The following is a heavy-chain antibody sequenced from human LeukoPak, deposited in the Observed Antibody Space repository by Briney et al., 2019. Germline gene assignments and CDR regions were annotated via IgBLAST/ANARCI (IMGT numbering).Heavy chain of an antibody. CDR1: GFTFSSYW. CDR3: ARTRYYFDDNGHSYPNWFDP. J-gene: IGHJ5*02. Sequence: GGSLRLSCAASGFTFSSYWMHWVRRAPGKGLVWVSRINTDGSHTDYADSVEGRFTISRDNAKNTLYLQMNSLRAEDTAVYYCARTRYYFDDNGHSYPNWFDPWGQGTLVTVSS. V-gene: IGHV3-74*01. CDR2: INTDGSHT. D-gene: IGHD2/OR15-2a*01.